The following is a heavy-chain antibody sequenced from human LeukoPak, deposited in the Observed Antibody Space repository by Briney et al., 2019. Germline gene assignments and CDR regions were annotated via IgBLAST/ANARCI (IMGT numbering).Heavy chain of an antibody. CDR2: IYYSGST. J-gene: IGHJ4*02. CDR1: GGSIRSSSYY. CDR3: ARVSFRGRAADY. D-gene: IGHD3-16*02. Sequence: SETLSLTCTVSGGSIRSSSYYWGWIRQPPGKGLDWIGTIYYSGSTYYNPSLKNRVTISVDTSKNQFSLKLSSVTAADTAVYYCARVSFRGRAADYWGQGTLVTVSS. V-gene: IGHV4-39*07.